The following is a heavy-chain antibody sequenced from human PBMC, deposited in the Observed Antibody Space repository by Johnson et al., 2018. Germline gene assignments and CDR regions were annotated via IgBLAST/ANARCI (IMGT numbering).Heavy chain of an antibody. CDR3: ARDGGGNGDAFDI. CDR2: ISSSSSYI. CDR1: GFTFSSYA. V-gene: IGHV3-21*01. Sequence: EVQLVESGGGLVQPGGSLRLSCAASGFTFSSYAMSWVRQAPGQGLEWVSSISSSSSYIYYADSVKGRFTISRDNAKNSLYLQINRLRAEDTAVCYGARDGGGNGDAFDIWGQGTMVTVSS. J-gene: IGHJ3*02. D-gene: IGHD1-1*01.